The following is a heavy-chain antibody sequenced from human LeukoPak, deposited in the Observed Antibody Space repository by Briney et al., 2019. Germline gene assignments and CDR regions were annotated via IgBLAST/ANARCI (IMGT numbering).Heavy chain of an antibody. Sequence: SGPTLVKPTQTLTLTCTFSGFSLSTSGVGVGWIRNPPGKAPEWLAVIYWDDDKRFSPSLKTRLTITKDTPKNQVVLTMTNMDPVDTATYYCARRGDYRNYFDYWGQGTLVTVSS. D-gene: IGHD4-17*01. CDR1: GFSLSTSGVG. J-gene: IGHJ4*02. CDR3: ARRGDYRNYFDY. CDR2: IYWDDDK. V-gene: IGHV2-5*02.